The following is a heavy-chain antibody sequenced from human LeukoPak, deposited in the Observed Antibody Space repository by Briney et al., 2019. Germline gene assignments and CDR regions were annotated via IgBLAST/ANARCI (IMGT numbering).Heavy chain of an antibody. D-gene: IGHD5-18*01. CDR1: GFTFSSYW. Sequence: GGSLRLSCAASGFTFSSYWMSWVRQAPGKGLEWVANIKQDGSEKYYVDSVKGRFTISRDNAKNSLYLQMNSLRAEDTAVYYCAKGIELWFGGWFDYWGQGTLVTVSS. J-gene: IGHJ4*02. CDR3: AKGIELWFGGWFDY. CDR2: IKQDGSEK. V-gene: IGHV3-7*01.